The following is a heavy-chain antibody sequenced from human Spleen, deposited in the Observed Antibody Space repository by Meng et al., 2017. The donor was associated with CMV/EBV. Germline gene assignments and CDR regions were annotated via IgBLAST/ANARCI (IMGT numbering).Heavy chain of an antibody. J-gene: IGHJ5*02. CDR1: GFTFSDYY. Sequence: QRQVCGVGEGFVRPGGSLELSCAASGFTFSDYYMSWIRQAPGKGLEWVSYISSSSSYTNYADSVKGRFTISRDNAKNSLYLQMNSLRAEDTAVYYCAKLYYSNWFDPWGQGTLVTVSS. CDR2: ISSSSSYT. CDR3: AKLYYSNWFDP. D-gene: IGHD3-10*01. V-gene: IGHV3-11*03.